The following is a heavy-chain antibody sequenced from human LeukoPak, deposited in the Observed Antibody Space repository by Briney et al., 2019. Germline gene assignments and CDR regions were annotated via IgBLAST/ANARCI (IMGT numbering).Heavy chain of an antibody. CDR3: ARHPTKRFLEWLPRIDFYMDV. CDR1: GYSFTSYW. CDR2: IYPGDSDT. D-gene: IGHD3-3*01. J-gene: IGHJ6*03. V-gene: IGHV5-51*01. Sequence: RGESLKISCKGSGYSFTSYWIGWVRQMPGKGLEWMGIIYPGDSDTRYSPSFQDQVTISADKSISTAYLQWSSLKASDTAMYYCARHPTKRFLEWLPRIDFYMDVWGKGTTVTVSS.